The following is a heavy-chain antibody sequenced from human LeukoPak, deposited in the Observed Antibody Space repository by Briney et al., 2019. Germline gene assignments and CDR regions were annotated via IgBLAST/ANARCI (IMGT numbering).Heavy chain of an antibody. J-gene: IGHJ4*02. Sequence: SETLSLTCAVYGGSFSGYYWSWIRQPPGKGLEWIGEINHSGSTNYNPSLKSRVTISVDTSKNQFSLKLSSVTAADTAVYYCATVDTASVDYWGQGTLVTVSS. D-gene: IGHD5-18*01. CDR3: ATVDTASVDY. CDR1: GGSFSGYY. CDR2: INHSGST. V-gene: IGHV4-34*01.